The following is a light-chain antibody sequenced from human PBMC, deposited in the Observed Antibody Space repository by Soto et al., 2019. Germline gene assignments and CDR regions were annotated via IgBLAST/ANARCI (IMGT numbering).Light chain of an antibody. Sequence: ETLMTQSPATLSASPGERVTLSCRASQNINFNLAWYQQKPGQAPRVLIHGASSRASSIPDRFSGSASWTDFTLTISRLEHDDFAFYYCQQYHNWPPLTFGGGTRVEIK. V-gene: IGKV3D-15*01. CDR2: GAS. CDR3: QQYHNWPPLT. J-gene: IGKJ4*01. CDR1: QNINFN.